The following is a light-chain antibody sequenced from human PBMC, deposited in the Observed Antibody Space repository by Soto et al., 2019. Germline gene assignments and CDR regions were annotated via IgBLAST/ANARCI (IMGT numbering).Light chain of an antibody. Sequence: QSALTQPRSVSGSPGXXXXISCTGTSSDVGGYNYVSWYQQHPGKAPKLMIYDVNKRPSGVPDRFSGSKSGNTASLTISGLQAEDEADYYCCSYAGSYTVVFGGGTKLTVL. V-gene: IGLV2-11*01. CDR1: SSDVGGYNY. CDR3: CSYAGSYTVV. CDR2: DVN. J-gene: IGLJ2*01.